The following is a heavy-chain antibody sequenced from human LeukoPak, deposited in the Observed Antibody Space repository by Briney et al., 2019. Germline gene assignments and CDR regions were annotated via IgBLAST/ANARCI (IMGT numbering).Heavy chain of an antibody. CDR1: GFTFSSYA. CDR2: ISGSGGST. V-gene: IGHV3-23*01. CDR3: AKGNTMVRGPKGAFDI. D-gene: IGHD3-10*01. Sequence: GGSLRLSCAASGFTFSSYAMSWVRQAPGKGLEWVSAISGSGGSTYYADSVEGRFTISRDNSKNTLYLQMNSLRAEDTAVYYCAKGNTMVRGPKGAFDIWGQGTMVTVSS. J-gene: IGHJ3*02.